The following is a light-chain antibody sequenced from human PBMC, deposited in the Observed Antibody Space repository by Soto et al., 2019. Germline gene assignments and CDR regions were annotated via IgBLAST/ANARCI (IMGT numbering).Light chain of an antibody. V-gene: IGKV3-20*01. CDR3: QQYVHWPPGA. CDR2: GAS. CDR1: QSVSSNF. J-gene: IGKJ1*01. Sequence: ENVLTQSPGTLSLSPGERATLSCRASQSVSSNFLAWYQQKPGQAPRLLIYGASNRATGIPDRFSGSGSGTEFTLTISSLQSEDSAVYYCQQYVHWPPGAFGQGTTVEIK.